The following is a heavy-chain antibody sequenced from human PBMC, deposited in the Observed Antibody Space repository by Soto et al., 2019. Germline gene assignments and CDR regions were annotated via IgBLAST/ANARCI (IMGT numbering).Heavy chain of an antibody. Sequence: GGSLRLSCAASGFTFSSYAMSWVRQAPGKGLEWVSAISGSGGSTYYADSVKGRFTISRDNSKNTLYLQMNSLRAEDTAVYYCAKGVSTMVRGVTSPDYWGQGTLVTVSS. CDR3: AKGVSTMVRGVTSPDY. V-gene: IGHV3-23*01. CDR2: ISGSGGST. CDR1: GFTFSSYA. D-gene: IGHD3-10*01. J-gene: IGHJ4*02.